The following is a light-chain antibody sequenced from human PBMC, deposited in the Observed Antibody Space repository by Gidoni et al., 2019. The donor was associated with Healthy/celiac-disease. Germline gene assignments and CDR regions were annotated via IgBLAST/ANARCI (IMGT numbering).Light chain of an antibody. V-gene: IGKV3-15*01. CDR2: GAS. J-gene: IGKJ2*01. CDR3: QQYNNWPPYT. Sequence: DIVLTQSPATLSGSPGERATLSCRASQSVSSNLAWYQQKPGQAPRLLIYGASTRATGIPARFSGSGSGTEFTLTISSLQSEDFAVYCCQQYNNWPPYTFGQGTKLEIK. CDR1: QSVSSN.